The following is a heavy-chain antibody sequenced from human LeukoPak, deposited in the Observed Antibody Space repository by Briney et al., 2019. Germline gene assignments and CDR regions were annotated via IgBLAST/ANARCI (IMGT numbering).Heavy chain of an antibody. V-gene: IGHV4-34*01. J-gene: IGHJ4*02. D-gene: IGHD6-19*01. CDR1: GGSFSGYY. CDR3: ARVSVRRQWQMGDY. Sequence: SETLSLTCAVYGGSFSGYYWSWIRQPPRKGLEWIGEINHSGSTNYNPSLKSQVTISVDTSKNQFSLKLSSVTAADTAVYYCARVSVRRQWQMGDYWGQGTLVTVSS. CDR2: INHSGST.